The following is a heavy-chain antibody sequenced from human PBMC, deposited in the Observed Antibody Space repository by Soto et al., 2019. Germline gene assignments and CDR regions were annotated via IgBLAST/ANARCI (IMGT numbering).Heavy chain of an antibody. CDR3: ARAVAASGMDV. CDR1: GGSISSGGYS. Sequence: TLSLTCAVSGGSISSGGYSWSWIRQPPGKGLEWIGYIYHSGSTYYNPSLKSRVTISVDRSRNQFSLKLSSVTAADTAVYYCARAVAASGMDVWGQGTTVTVSS. D-gene: IGHD2-15*01. V-gene: IGHV4-30-2*01. CDR2: IYHSGST. J-gene: IGHJ6*02.